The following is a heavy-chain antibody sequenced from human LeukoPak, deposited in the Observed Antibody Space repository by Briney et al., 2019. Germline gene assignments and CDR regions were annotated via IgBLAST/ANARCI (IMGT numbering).Heavy chain of an antibody. CDR1: GYTFTNYV. J-gene: IGHJ4*02. D-gene: IGHD7-27*01. V-gene: IGHV1-8*01. Sequence: GASVKVSCKASGYTFTNYVFNWVRQATGQRPEWMGWMSPNSGDTGYAQKFQDRVTMTRNTSISTAYMEPSSLRSDDTAVYYCARGPPDWGYDYWGPGTLVTVSS. CDR3: ARGPPDWGYDY. CDR2: MSPNSGDT.